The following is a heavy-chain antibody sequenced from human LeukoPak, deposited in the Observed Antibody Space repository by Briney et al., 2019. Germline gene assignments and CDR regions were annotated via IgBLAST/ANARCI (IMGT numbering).Heavy chain of an antibody. J-gene: IGHJ6*02. Sequence: PSETLSLTCAVYGGSFSGYYWSWIRQPPGKGLEWIGEINHSGSTNYNPSLKSRVTISVDTSKNQFSLKLSSVTAADTAVYYCARGVVPDGVVPAASYGMDVWGQGTRSPSP. D-gene: IGHD2-2*01. CDR3: ARGVVPDGVVPAASYGMDV. CDR2: INHSGST. V-gene: IGHV4-34*01. CDR1: GGSFSGYY.